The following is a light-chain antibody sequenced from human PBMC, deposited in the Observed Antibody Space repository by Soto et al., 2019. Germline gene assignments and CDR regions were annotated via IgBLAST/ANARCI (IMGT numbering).Light chain of an antibody. CDR1: SSDVGGYNY. CDR2: EVS. V-gene: IGLV2-14*01. J-gene: IGLJ1*01. Sequence: QSALTQPASVSGSPGQSITISCTGTSSDVGGYNYVSWYQQHPGKSPKLMIYEVSNLPSGVSNLFSGSKSGNTASLTISGPQAGIRADYYSSPSKISTAPPSVFGTGTKLT. CDR3: SPSKISTAPPSV.